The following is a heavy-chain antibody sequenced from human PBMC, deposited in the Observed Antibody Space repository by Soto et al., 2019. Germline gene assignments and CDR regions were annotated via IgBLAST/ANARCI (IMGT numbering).Heavy chain of an antibody. CDR1: GFTFSNYA. Sequence: QVQLVESGGGVVQPGRSLRLSCAASGFTFSNYAMHWVRQAPGKGLEWLAIISYDGDNEYYADSVRGRFTISRDNSKNPLDLQTNNLRHEDTAVYYCAKDGGPVYCNSPGCSAKHFDYWGQGALVTVSS. CDR3: AKDGGPVYCNSPGCSAKHFDY. CDR2: ISYDGDNE. D-gene: IGHD2-2*01. V-gene: IGHV3-30*18. J-gene: IGHJ4*02.